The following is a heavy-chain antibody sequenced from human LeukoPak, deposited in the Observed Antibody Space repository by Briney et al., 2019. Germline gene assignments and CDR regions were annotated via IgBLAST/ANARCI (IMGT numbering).Heavy chain of an antibody. Sequence: GGSLRLSCAASGFTVSSNYMSWVRQVPGKGLEWVSVIYSGGSTYYADSVKGRFTISRDNSKNTLYLQMNSLRAEDTAVYYCAREDSSGYFDYWGQGTLVTVSS. D-gene: IGHD3-22*01. J-gene: IGHJ4*02. V-gene: IGHV3-53*01. CDR2: IYSGGST. CDR1: GFTVSSNY. CDR3: AREDSSGYFDY.